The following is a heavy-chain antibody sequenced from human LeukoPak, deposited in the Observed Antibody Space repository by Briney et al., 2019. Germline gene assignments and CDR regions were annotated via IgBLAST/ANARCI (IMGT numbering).Heavy chain of an antibody. CDR1: GFTFSRYA. Sequence: PGGSPRLSCAASGFTFSRYALNWARQAPGQGLEWVSTVSVSGGSTSYADSVKGRFTVSRDNSENTLYLQMNSLRAEDTAVYYCAKDVKAGSGDYYFDYWGQGTLVTVSS. D-gene: IGHD3-3*01. CDR3: AKDVKAGSGDYYFDY. J-gene: IGHJ4*02. CDR2: VSVSGGST. V-gene: IGHV3-23*01.